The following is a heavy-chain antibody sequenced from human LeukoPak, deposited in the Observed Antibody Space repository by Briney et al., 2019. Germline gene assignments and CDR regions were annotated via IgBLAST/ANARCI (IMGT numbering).Heavy chain of an antibody. CDR1: GFTFSSYG. V-gene: IGHV3-30*18. CDR2: ISYDGSNK. Sequence: GGSLRLSCAASGFTFSSYGMHWVRQAPGKGLEWVAVISYDGSNKYYADSVKGRFTISRDNSKNTLYLQMNSLRAEDTAVYYYAKDADVDTAMVTAFGYWGQGTLVTVSS. J-gene: IGHJ4*02. CDR3: AKDADVDTAMVTAFGY. D-gene: IGHD5-18*01.